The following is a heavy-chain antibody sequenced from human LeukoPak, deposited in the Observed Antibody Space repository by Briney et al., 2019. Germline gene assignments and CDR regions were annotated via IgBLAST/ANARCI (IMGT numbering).Heavy chain of an antibody. J-gene: IGHJ4*02. Sequence: SEPLTLTCTVSVGSINSYNCSWLRQPPEGGVVGIVNFYDSAFTNYNPSLKSRVTISVDTSKTLSSLKLRPVTAADTADYYCERQSISGSSLSYFDYWGQGTLVNVSS. CDR3: ERQSISGSSLSYFDY. CDR1: VGSINSYN. V-gene: IGHV4-59*13. CDR2: FYDSAFT. D-gene: IGHD3-22*01.